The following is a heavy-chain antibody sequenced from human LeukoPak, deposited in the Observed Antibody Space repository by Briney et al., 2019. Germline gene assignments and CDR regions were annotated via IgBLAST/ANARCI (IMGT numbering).Heavy chain of an antibody. J-gene: IGHJ6*02. CDR2: ITASGGST. Sequence: GGSLRLSCAASGFTFSSYAMSWVRQAPGKGLEWVSAITASGGSTYYADSVKGRFTISRDNSKNTLYLQMNSLRAEDTAVYYCARDPGKPTLYYYYGMDVWGQGTTVTVSS. D-gene: IGHD1-14*01. V-gene: IGHV3-23*01. CDR1: GFTFSSYA. CDR3: ARDPGKPTLYYYYGMDV.